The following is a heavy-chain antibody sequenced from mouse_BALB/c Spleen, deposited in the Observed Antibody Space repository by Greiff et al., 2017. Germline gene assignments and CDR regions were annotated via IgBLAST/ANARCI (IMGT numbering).Heavy chain of an antibody. J-gene: IGHJ4*01. CDR2: INPSTGYT. D-gene: IGHD2-14*01. CDR1: GYTFTSYW. CDR3: AGVRRNAMDY. V-gene: IGHV1-7*01. Sequence: VQLQESGAELAKPGASVKMSCKASGYTFTSYWMHWVKQRPGQGLEWIGYINPSTGYTEYNQKFKDKATLTADKSSSTAYMQLSSLTSEDSAVYYCAGVRRNAMDYWGQGTSVTVSS.